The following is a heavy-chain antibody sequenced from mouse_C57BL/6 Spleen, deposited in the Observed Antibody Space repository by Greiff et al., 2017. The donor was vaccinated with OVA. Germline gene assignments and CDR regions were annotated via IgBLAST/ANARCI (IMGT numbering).Heavy chain of an antibody. CDR3: ARYDGYYDFDY. CDR2: IYPRSGNT. Sequence: VQLQQSGAELARPGASVKLSCKASGYTFTSYGISWVKQRTGQGLEWIGEIYPRSGNTYYNEKFKSKATLTADKSSSTAYMELRSLTSEDSAVYFCARYDGYYDFDYWGQGTTLTVSS. CDR1: GYTFTSYG. D-gene: IGHD2-3*01. V-gene: IGHV1-81*01. J-gene: IGHJ2*01.